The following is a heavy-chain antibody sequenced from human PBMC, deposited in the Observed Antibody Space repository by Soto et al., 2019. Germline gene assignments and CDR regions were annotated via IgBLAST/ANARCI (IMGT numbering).Heavy chain of an antibody. CDR3: AKGWGFSNYYFDY. CDR2: ISGSGGMT. Sequence: EVQLLESGGGLVQPGGSLRLSCAASGITFSIYAMSWFRQAPGKGLEWVSAISGSGGMTYYADSVKGRFTISRDNSKNTLYLQMSSLRADDTAVYYCAKGWGFSNYYFDYWGQGTLVTVSS. CDR1: GITFSIYA. V-gene: IGHV3-23*01. D-gene: IGHD4-4*01. J-gene: IGHJ4*02.